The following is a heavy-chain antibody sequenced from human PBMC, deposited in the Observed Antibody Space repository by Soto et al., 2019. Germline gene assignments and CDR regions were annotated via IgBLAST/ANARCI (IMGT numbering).Heavy chain of an antibody. CDR3: ARDREYDPHDYYYNTMYV. Sequence: EVQLVESGGGLVKPGGSLRLSCISSGFTFRTYTMNWVRQAPGKGLEWVSGIRGFSRYTVYAESVRGRFAISRDNAKKSLYIQMNRRTAEDTAVYYCARDREYDPHDYYYNTMYVWGQWTTVTVSS. V-gene: IGHV3-21*01. J-gene: IGHJ6*02. CDR1: GFTFRTYT. CDR2: IRGFSRYT. D-gene: IGHD3-10*01.